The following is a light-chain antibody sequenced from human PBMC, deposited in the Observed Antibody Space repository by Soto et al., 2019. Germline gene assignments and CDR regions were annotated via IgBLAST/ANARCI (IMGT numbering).Light chain of an antibody. Sequence: QSALTQPPSVSGAPGQRVTISCTGSISNIGAGYDVHWYQQLPGTAPKLLITGNSNRPSGVPDRFSGSKSGTSASLAITGLQAEDEADYYCQSYDNSLSARVFGGGTKLTVL. J-gene: IGLJ3*02. CDR3: QSYDNSLSARV. V-gene: IGLV1-40*01. CDR1: ISNIGAGYD. CDR2: GNS.